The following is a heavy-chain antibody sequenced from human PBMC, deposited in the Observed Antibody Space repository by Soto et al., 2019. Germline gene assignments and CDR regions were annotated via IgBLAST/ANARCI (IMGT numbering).Heavy chain of an antibody. CDR1: GFTVSDNY. Sequence: EVQLVESGGGLIQPGGSLRLSCAASGFTVSDNYMTWVRQAPGKGLEWVSVMYSGGTATSYADSVKSRFTVSRDSSKNTVSLQLDSLRAEDTAVYYCARGVPVGAIGRFYFDSWGQGTLVTVSS. D-gene: IGHD1-26*01. J-gene: IGHJ4*02. V-gene: IGHV3-53*01. CDR3: ARGVPVGAIGRFYFDS. CDR2: MYSGGTAT.